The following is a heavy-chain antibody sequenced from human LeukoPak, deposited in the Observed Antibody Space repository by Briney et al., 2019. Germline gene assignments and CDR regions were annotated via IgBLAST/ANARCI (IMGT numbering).Heavy chain of an antibody. V-gene: IGHV4-30-2*01. CDR1: GGSISSGGYS. D-gene: IGHD3-22*01. J-gene: IGHJ4*02. CDR3: ARAEPTNYYDSSGYHFDY. CDR2: IYHTGST. Sequence: SQTLSLTCAVSGGSISSGGYSWSWIRQPPGKGLEWIGYIYHTGSTYYNPSLKSRVTISVDRSKNQFSLKLSSVTAADTAVYYCARAEPTNYYDSSGYHFDYWGQGTLVTVSS.